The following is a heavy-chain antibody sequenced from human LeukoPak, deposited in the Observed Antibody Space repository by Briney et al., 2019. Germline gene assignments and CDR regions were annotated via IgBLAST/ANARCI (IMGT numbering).Heavy chain of an antibody. J-gene: IGHJ5*02. D-gene: IGHD6-19*01. V-gene: IGHV4-34*01. CDR3: ARGLGIGVAENWFDP. CDR2: INHSGST. Sequence: PSETLSLTCAVYGGSFSDYYWSWIRQPPGKGLEWIGEINHSGSTNYNPYLKSRVTISLDTSKNQFSLKLSSVTAADTAVYYCARGLGIGVAENWFDPWGQGTLVTVSS. CDR1: GGSFSDYY.